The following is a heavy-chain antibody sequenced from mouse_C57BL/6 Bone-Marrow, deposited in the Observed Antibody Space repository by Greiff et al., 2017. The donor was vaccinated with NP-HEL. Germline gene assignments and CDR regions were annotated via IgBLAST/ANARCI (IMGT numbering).Heavy chain of an antibody. J-gene: IGHJ4*01. V-gene: IGHV5-17*01. D-gene: IGHD1-1*01. CDR3: ARDGSKRYYYAMDY. Sequence: EVQRVESGGGLVKPGGSLKLSCAASGFTFSDYGMHWVRQAPEKGLEWVAYISSGSSTTYYADTVKGRFTISRDNAKNTLFLQMTSLRSEDTAMYYCARDGSKRYYYAMDYWGQGTSVTVSS. CDR2: ISSGSSTT. CDR1: GFTFSDYG.